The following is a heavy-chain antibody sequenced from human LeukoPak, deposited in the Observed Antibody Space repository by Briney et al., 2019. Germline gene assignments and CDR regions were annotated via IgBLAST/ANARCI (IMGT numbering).Heavy chain of an antibody. CDR3: ASPGVLLWFGLDY. V-gene: IGHV5-51*01. J-gene: IGHJ4*02. D-gene: IGHD3-10*01. CDR1: GYSFTSYW. Sequence: GESLKIPCKGSGYSFTSYWIGWVRQMPGKGLEWMGIIYPGDSDTRYSPSFQGQVTISADKSISTAYLQWSSLKASDTAMYYCASPGVLLWFGLDYWGQGTLVTVSS. CDR2: IYPGDSDT.